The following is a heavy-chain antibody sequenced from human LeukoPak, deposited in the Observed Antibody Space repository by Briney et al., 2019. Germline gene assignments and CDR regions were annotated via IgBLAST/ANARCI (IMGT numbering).Heavy chain of an antibody. CDR3: ARIADDSSGYYYYYYGMDV. CDR1: GGTFSSNA. CDR2: IIPIFGTA. V-gene: IGHV1-69*13. Sequence: SVKVSCKAAGGTFSSNAISWVRQAPGQGLEWMGGIIPIFGTANYAQKFQGRVTITADESTSTAYMELSSLRSEDTAVYYCARIADDSSGYYYYYYGMDVWGQGTTVTVSS. D-gene: IGHD3-22*01. J-gene: IGHJ6*02.